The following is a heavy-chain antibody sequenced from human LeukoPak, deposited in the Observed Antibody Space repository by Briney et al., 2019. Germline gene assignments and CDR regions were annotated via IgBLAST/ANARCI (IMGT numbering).Heavy chain of an antibody. J-gene: IGHJ4*02. CDR2: IKQDGSEK. CDR3: ARAAYDYVWRSYRHPDY. Sequence: GGSLRLSCAASGFTFGSYWMSWVRQAPGKGLEWVANIKQDGSEKYYVDSVKGRLTISRDNAKNSLYLQMNSLRAEDTAVYYCARAAYDYVWRSYRHPDYWGQGTLVTVSS. V-gene: IGHV3-7*01. D-gene: IGHD3-16*02. CDR1: GFTFGSYW.